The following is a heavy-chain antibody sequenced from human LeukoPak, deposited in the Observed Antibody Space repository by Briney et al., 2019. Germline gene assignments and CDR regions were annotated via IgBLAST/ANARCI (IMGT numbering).Heavy chain of an antibody. J-gene: IGHJ6*02. Sequence: ASVKVSCKASGYTFTSYDINWVRQATGQGLEWMGWTNPNSGNTGYAQKFQGRVTMTRNTSISTAYMELSSLRSEDTAVYYCARGASYYYDSSGYYEGYYYYYGMDVWGQGTTVTVSS. CDR2: TNPNSGNT. CDR3: ARGASYYYDSSGYYEGYYYYYGMDV. D-gene: IGHD3-22*01. V-gene: IGHV1-8*01. CDR1: GYTFTSYD.